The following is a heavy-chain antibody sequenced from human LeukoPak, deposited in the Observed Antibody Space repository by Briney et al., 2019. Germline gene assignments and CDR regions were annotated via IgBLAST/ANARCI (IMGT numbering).Heavy chain of an antibody. CDR3: ARYGVSGWVIDN. J-gene: IGHJ4*02. Sequence: SETLSLTCTVSGGSISSYYWTWIRQSPGQGLEWIGYIYHTGATTYNPSLKSRVTMSIDTSKKQFSLKLTSVTAANTAVYFCARYGVSGWVIDNWGQGTLVTVSS. CDR1: GGSISSYY. V-gene: IGHV4-59*08. D-gene: IGHD6-19*01. CDR2: IYHTGAT.